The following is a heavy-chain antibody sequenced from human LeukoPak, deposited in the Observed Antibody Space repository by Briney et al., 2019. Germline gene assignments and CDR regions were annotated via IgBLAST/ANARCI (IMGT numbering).Heavy chain of an antibody. CDR1: GFTFSSYG. D-gene: IGHD5-18*01. Sequence: GRSLRLSCAASGFTFSSYGMHWVRQAPGKGLEWVAVISYDGSNKYYADSVKGRFTISRGNSKNTLYLQMNSLRAEDTAVYYCAKDDGPPLGYSYGYYYYYGMDVWGQGTTVTVSS. CDR3: AKDDGPPLGYSYGYYYYYGMDV. CDR2: ISYDGSNK. V-gene: IGHV3-30*18. J-gene: IGHJ6*02.